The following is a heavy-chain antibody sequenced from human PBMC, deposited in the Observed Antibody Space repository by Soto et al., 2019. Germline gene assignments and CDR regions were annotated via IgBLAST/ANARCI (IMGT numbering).Heavy chain of an antibody. V-gene: IGHV3-7*01. CDR3: SRDVVVGAKALNY. CDR1: GFTFSNYW. Sequence: GGSLRLSCAASGFTFSNYWMTWVRQAPGKGLEWVSNIKEDGSEKHYVDSVKGRFTISRDNAKNSLYLQMNSLRVEDTAVYFCSRDVVVGAKALNYWGQGALVTVSS. D-gene: IGHD2-15*01. CDR2: IKEDGSEK. J-gene: IGHJ4*02.